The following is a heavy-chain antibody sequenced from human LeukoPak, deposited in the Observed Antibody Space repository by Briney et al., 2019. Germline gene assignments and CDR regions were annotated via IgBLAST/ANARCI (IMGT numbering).Heavy chain of an antibody. Sequence: PGGSLRLSCAASGFTFSSYSMNWVRQAPGKGLEWVSSISSSSSYIYYADSVKGRFTISRDNAKNSLYLQMNSLGAEDTAVYYCARDVRDGYNRDYFDYWGQGTLVTVSS. CDR2: ISSSSSYI. V-gene: IGHV3-21*01. CDR1: GFTFSSYS. CDR3: ARDVRDGYNRDYFDY. J-gene: IGHJ4*02. D-gene: IGHD5-24*01.